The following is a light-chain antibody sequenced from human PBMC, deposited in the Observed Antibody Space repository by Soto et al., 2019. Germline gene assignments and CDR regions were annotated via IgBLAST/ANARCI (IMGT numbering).Light chain of an antibody. V-gene: IGKV1-33*01. CDR3: QQYDNLPIT. Sequence: DLQMTQSPSSLSASVGDRVTITCQASQDISNYLNWYQQKPGKAPKLLIYDASNLETGVPSRFSGSGSGTDFTFNISSLQPEDIATYYCQQYDNLPITFGGGTKVEIK. CDR1: QDISNY. J-gene: IGKJ4*01. CDR2: DAS.